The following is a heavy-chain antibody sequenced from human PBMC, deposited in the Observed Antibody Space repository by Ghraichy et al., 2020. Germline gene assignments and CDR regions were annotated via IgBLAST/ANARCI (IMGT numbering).Heavy chain of an antibody. V-gene: IGHV4-59*01. D-gene: IGHD3-16*01. Sequence: SETLSLTCTVSGGSISSYYWSWIRQPPGKGLEWIGYIYYSGSTNYNPSLKSRVTISVDTSKNQFSLKLSSVTAADTAVYYCARAPGGEYFDYWGQGTLVTVSS. CDR2: IYYSGST. CDR3: ARAPGGEYFDY. CDR1: GGSISSYY. J-gene: IGHJ4*02.